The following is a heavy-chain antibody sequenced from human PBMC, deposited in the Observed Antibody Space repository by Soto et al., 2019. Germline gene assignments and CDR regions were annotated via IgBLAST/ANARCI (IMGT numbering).Heavy chain of an antibody. J-gene: IGHJ4*02. D-gene: IGHD1-26*01. Sequence: GGSLRLSCAASGFTFSSYSMNWVRQAPGKGLEWVSSISSSSSYIYYADSVKGRFTISRDNAKNSLYLQMNSLRAEDTAVYYGAGDLVMGSSPESKCLDFWGQGTLVTVSS. CDR1: GFTFSSYS. CDR2: ISSSSSYI. V-gene: IGHV3-21*01. CDR3: AGDLVMGSSPESKCLDF.